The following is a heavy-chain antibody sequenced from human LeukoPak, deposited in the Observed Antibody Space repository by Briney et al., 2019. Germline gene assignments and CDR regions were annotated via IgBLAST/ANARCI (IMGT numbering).Heavy chain of an antibody. V-gene: IGHV3-48*03. CDR3: ARRNFVSGSPSGDY. Sequence: GGSLRLSCAASGFTFSSYEMNWVRQAPGKGLEWLSYISSSGSIVYCADSVKGRFTISRDNAKNSLYLQMNSLRAEDTAIYYCARRNFVSGSPSGDYWGQGTLVTVSS. CDR1: GFTFSSYE. J-gene: IGHJ4*02. D-gene: IGHD3-10*01. CDR2: ISSSGSIV.